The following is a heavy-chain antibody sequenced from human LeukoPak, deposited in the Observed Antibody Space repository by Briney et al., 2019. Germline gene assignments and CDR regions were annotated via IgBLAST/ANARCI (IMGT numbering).Heavy chain of an antibody. D-gene: IGHD5-24*01. CDR1: GFTFNNYA. Sequence: GGSLRLSCAASGFTFNNYAMSWVRQAPGKGLEWVSVISGSGGSTYYADSVKGRFTISRDNSKNTLYLQMNSLRAEDTAVYYCAKEVDGYTNYWGQGTLATVSS. J-gene: IGHJ4*02. CDR2: ISGSGGST. V-gene: IGHV3-23*01. CDR3: AKEVDGYTNY.